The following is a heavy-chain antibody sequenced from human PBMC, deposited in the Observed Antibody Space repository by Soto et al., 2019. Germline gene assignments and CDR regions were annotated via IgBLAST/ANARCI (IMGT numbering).Heavy chain of an antibody. CDR1: GGSISSGDYY. V-gene: IGHV4-30-4*01. Sequence: SETLSLTCTVSGGSISSGDYYWSWIRQPPGKGLEWIGYIYYSGSTYYNPSLKSRVTISVDTSKNQFSLKLSSVTAADTAVYYCARGCGGDCYTAYHPIDYWGQGTLVTVSS. J-gene: IGHJ4*02. CDR2: IYYSGST. D-gene: IGHD2-21*02. CDR3: ARGCGGDCYTAYHPIDY.